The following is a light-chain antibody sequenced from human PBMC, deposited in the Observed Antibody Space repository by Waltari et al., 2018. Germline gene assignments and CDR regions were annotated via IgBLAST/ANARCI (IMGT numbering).Light chain of an antibody. CDR3: QQYNRA. Sequence: DIKMTKSPPTLSASVEAKVPFPCRASQSISSCLAWYQQKPGKAPKLLIYKASSLESGVPSRFSGSGSGTEFTLTISSLQPDDFATYYCQQYNRAFGQGTKVEIK. J-gene: IGKJ1*01. CDR1: QSISSC. CDR2: KAS. V-gene: IGKV1-5*03.